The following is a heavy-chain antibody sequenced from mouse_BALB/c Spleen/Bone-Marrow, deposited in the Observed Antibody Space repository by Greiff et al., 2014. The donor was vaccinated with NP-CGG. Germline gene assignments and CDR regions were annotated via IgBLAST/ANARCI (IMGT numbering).Heavy chain of an antibody. CDR2: IYPYNGGT. CDR1: GYTFTDYN. V-gene: IGHV1S29*02. Sequence: VQLQQSGPELVKPGASVKISSKASGYTFTDYNMHWVKQSHGKSLEWIGYIYPYNGGTVYKQKFKSKATLTVDNSSSTANMELRSLTSEDSAVYYCARGAAYGYYLGLAYWGQGTLVTVSA. D-gene: IGHD2-3*01. J-gene: IGHJ3*01. CDR3: ARGAAYGYYLGLAY.